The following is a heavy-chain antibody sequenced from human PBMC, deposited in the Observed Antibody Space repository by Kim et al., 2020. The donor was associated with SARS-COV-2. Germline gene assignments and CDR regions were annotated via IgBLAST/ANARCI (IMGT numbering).Heavy chain of an antibody. J-gene: IGHJ4*02. V-gene: IGHV4-39*01. Sequence: SETLSLTCTVSGGSISSSSYYWGWIRQPPGKGLEWIGSIYYSGSTYYNPSLKSRVTISVDTSKNQFSLKLSSVTAADTAVYYCARHCGGDCYRDYWGQGTLVTVSS. CDR2: IYYSGST. CDR3: ARHCGGDCYRDY. CDR1: GGSISSSSYY. D-gene: IGHD2-21*02.